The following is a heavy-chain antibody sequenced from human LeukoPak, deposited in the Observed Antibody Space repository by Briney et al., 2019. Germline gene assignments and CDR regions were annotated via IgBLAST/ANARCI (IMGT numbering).Heavy chain of an antibody. CDR3: ARVGAAGYYFDY. Sequence: GGSLRLSCAASGFTFSTYTMHWVRQAPGKGLEWVSAISGSGGSTYYADSVKGRFTISRDNSKNTLYLQMNSLRAEDTAVYYCARVGAAGYYFDYWGQGTLVTVSS. CDR1: GFTFSTYT. CDR2: ISGSGGST. D-gene: IGHD1-26*01. V-gene: IGHV3-23*01. J-gene: IGHJ4*02.